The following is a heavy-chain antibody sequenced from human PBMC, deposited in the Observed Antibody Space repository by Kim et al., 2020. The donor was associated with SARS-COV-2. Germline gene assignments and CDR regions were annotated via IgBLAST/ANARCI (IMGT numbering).Heavy chain of an antibody. V-gene: IGHV3-30*18. Sequence: GGSLRLSCAASGFTFSSYGMHWVRQAPGKGLEWVAVISYDGSNKYYADSVKGRFTISRDNSKNTLYLQMNSLRAEDTAVYYCAKPSRGSYSTKFDYWGQGTLVTVSS. CDR3: AKPSRGSYSTKFDY. D-gene: IGHD1-26*01. CDR1: GFTFSSYG. CDR2: ISYDGSNK. J-gene: IGHJ4*02.